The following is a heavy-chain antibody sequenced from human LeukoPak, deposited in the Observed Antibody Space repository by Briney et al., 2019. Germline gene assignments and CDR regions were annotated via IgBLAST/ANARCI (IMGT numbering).Heavy chain of an antibody. D-gene: IGHD6-13*01. CDR1: WLTASSIY. Sequence: GGSLRLSCAVSWLTASSIYMSWVRQAPGKRLEWVSSIYSDSNTYYADSVKGRFTISRDSSRNTLYLQMNSLRVEDSAVYYCAGDTHSSSWYDHWGQGTLVTVSS. CDR3: AGDTHSSSWYDH. V-gene: IGHV3-53*01. CDR2: IYSDSNT. J-gene: IGHJ5*02.